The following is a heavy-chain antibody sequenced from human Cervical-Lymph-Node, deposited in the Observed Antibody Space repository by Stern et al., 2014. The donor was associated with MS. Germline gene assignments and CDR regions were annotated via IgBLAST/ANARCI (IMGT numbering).Heavy chain of an antibody. CDR2: IYTDDSDT. J-gene: IGHJ6*02. CDR3: ARRGMDV. CDR1: GYSFNIYW. Sequence: VQLVQSGAEVKKPGESLTISCKGFGYSFNIYWIAWVRQRPGKGLEWMGIIYTDDSDTGYSPSFQGQVTFSVDKAISTDSLQWSSLKPSDTATYFCARRGMDVWGQGTSVTVSS. V-gene: IGHV5-51*01.